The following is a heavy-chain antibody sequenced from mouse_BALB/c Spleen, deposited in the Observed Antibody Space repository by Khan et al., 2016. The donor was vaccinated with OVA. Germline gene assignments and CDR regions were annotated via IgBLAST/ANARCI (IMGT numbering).Heavy chain of an antibody. D-gene: IGHD1-1*01. CDR1: GFTFSTYG. CDR3: ARLAYYYNSEGFAY. J-gene: IGHJ3*01. CDR2: ISSGGHYT. Sequence: EVELVESGGDLVKTGGSLKLSCAASGFTFSTYGMSWVRQTPDQRLEWVATISSGGHYTYYIDSVKGRFTISRDNAKNNLYLQMTSLRSEDTAMYYCARLAYYYNSEGFAYWGQGTLVTVAA. V-gene: IGHV5-6*01.